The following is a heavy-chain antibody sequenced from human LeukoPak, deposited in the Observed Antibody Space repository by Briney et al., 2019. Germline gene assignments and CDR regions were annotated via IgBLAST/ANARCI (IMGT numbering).Heavy chain of an antibody. J-gene: IGHJ4*02. V-gene: IGHV4-59*11. CDR2: IYDSETT. Sequence: AETLSLTCTVSGVSMRNHYWSWIRQPPGRRLEWIGYIYDSETTNYTPSLKSRVTMSLDTSKNQFSLKLTSVTAADTALYYCATRPGGSTWHGVFDFWSRGTLVTVSS. CDR3: ATRPGGSTWHGVFDF. CDR1: GVSMRNHY. D-gene: IGHD6-13*01.